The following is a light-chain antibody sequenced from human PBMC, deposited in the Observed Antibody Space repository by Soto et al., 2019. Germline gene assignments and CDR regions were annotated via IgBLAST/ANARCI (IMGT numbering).Light chain of an antibody. Sequence: DIVMTQSPLSLPVTPGEPASISCRSSPSLLHSNGYNYLDWYLQKPGQSPQLLIYLGSNRASGVPDRFSGSGSGTDFTLKISRVEAEDVGVYYCMQTLQTPVTFGQGTKV. V-gene: IGKV2-28*01. CDR2: LGS. J-gene: IGKJ1*01. CDR1: PSLLHSNGYNY. CDR3: MQTLQTPVT.